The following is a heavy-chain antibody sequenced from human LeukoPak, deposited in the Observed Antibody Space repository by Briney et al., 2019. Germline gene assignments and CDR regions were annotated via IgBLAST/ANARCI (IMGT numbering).Heavy chain of an antibody. V-gene: IGHV3-30*03. CDR3: ARVAVRPPNDAFDI. CDR2: ISYDGSNK. Sequence: PGRSLRLSCAASGFTFSSYGMHWVRQAPGKGLEWVAVISYDGSNKYYADSVKGRFTISRDNTKNSLYLQMNSLRAEDTAVYYCARVAVRPPNDAFDIWGQGTMVTVSS. D-gene: IGHD3-10*01. J-gene: IGHJ3*02. CDR1: GFTFSSYG.